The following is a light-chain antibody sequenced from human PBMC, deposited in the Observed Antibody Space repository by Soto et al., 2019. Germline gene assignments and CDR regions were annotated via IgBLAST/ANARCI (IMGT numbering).Light chain of an antibody. Sequence: IHLTQSPSSLSASVGDRVTITCRASQGISSYLAWYQQKPGKAPKLLIYAASTLQSGVPSRFSGSGSGTDFTLTISSLQPEDFATYYCQQLNSYPPFTFGPGTKVDIK. CDR3: QQLNSYPPFT. J-gene: IGKJ3*01. CDR2: AAS. CDR1: QGISSY. V-gene: IGKV1-9*01.